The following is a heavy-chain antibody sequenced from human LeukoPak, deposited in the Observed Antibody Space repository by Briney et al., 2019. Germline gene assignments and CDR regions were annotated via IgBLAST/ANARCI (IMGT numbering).Heavy chain of an antibody. CDR2: IKQDGSEK. V-gene: IGHV3-7*01. J-gene: IGHJ4*02. D-gene: IGHD6-13*01. CDR1: GFTFSSYG. CDR3: GSIGSSWYEDY. Sequence: GSLRLSCAASGFTFSSYGMHWVRQAPGKGLEWVANIKQDGSEKYYVDSVKGRFTISRDNAKNSLYLQMNSLRAEDTAVYYCGSIGSSWYEDYCGQGTLVTVSS.